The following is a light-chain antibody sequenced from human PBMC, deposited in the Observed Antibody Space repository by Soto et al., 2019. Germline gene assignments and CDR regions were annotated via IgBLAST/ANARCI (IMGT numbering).Light chain of an antibody. J-gene: IGLJ2*01. CDR3: QSYDSSLNVV. Sequence: QSVLTQPPSVSGAPGQRVTISCIGSSSDIGAAHDVHWYQQLPGTAPKLLICGNYNRPSGVPDRFSGSRSGAAASLAITGLRAEDEADYYCQSYDSSLNVVFGGGTKVTVL. CDR1: SSDIGAAHD. CDR2: GNY. V-gene: IGLV1-40*01.